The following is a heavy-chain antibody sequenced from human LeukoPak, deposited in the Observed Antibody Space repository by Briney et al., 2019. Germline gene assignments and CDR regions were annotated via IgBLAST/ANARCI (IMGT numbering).Heavy chain of an antibody. J-gene: IGHJ3*02. D-gene: IGHD1-14*01. CDR3: AKDPSRRYPDAFDI. CDR1: GFTFSSYG. CDR2: ISYDGSNK. V-gene: IGHV3-30*18. Sequence: PGGSLRLSCAASGFTFSSYGMHWVRQAPGKGLEWVAVISYDGSNKYYADSVKGRFTISRDNSKNTLYLQMNSLRAEDTAVYYCAKDPSRRYPDAFDIWGQGTMVTVSS.